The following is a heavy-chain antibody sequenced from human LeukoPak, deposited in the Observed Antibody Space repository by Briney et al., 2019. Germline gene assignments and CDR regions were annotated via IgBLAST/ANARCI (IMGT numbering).Heavy chain of an antibody. CDR3: ARGTGYCSGGSCYYPRTYGMDV. J-gene: IGHJ6*02. D-gene: IGHD2-15*01. CDR2: INHSGST. CDR1: GGSFSGYY. Sequence: PSETLSLTCAVYGGSFSGYYWSWIRQPPGKGLEWIGEINHSGSTNYNPSLKSRVTISVDTSKNQFSLKLSSVTAADTAVYYCARGTGYCSGGSCYYPRTYGMDVWGQGTTVTVSS. V-gene: IGHV4-34*01.